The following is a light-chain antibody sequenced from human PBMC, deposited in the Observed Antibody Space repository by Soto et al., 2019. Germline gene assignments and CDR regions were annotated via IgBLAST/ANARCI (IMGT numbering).Light chain of an antibody. V-gene: IGKV1-5*01. CDR1: QSISSW. Sequence: DIQMTQSPSTLSASVGDGVTITCRASQSISSWLAWYQQKPGKAPKLLIYDASSLESGVPSRFSGSGSGTEFTLTISSLQPDDFATDYCQQYNSYSATFGQGTKVDIK. CDR3: QQYNSYSAT. CDR2: DAS. J-gene: IGKJ1*01.